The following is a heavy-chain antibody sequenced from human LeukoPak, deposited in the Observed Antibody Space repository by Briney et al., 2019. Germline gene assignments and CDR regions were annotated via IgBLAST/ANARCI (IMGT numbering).Heavy chain of an antibody. J-gene: IGHJ6*03. CDR2: ISSSSSYI. CDR3: ARDGVYGSGSYHTILRNYYYYYMDV. V-gene: IGHV3-21*01. Sequence: PGGSLRLSCAASGFTFSSYSMNWVRQAPGKGLEWVSSISSSSSYIYYADSVKGRFTISRDNAKNSLYLQMNSLRAEDTAVYYCARDGVYGSGSYHTILRNYYYYYMDVWGKGTTVTVSS. CDR1: GFTFSSYS. D-gene: IGHD3-10*01.